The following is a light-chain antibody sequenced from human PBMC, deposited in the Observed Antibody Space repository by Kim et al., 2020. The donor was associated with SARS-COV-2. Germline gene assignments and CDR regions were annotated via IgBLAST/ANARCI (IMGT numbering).Light chain of an antibody. CDR2: KNH. Sequence: QRATISCSGSSSNIGNNFVYWYQQLPGTAPKVLIYKNHRRPSGVPDRFSGSKSGTSASLAISGLRSEDEGDYYCASWDDSLSGFVVFGGGTQLTVL. V-gene: IGLV1-47*01. CDR1: SSNIGNNF. CDR3: ASWDDSLSGFVV. J-gene: IGLJ2*01.